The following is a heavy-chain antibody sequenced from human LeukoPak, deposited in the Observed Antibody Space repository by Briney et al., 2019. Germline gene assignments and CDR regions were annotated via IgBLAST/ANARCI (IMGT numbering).Heavy chain of an antibody. CDR2: INPSGGST. D-gene: IGHD1-26*01. CDR1: GYTFTGYY. CDR3: ARVVTAIHGSYYSHFDY. V-gene: IGHV1-46*01. Sequence: ASVKVSCKASGYTFTGYYMHWVRQAPGQGLEWMGWINPSGGSTSYAQKFQGRVTMTRDMSTSTVYMELSSLRSEDTAVYYCARVVTAIHGSYYSHFDYWGQGTLVTVSS. J-gene: IGHJ4*02.